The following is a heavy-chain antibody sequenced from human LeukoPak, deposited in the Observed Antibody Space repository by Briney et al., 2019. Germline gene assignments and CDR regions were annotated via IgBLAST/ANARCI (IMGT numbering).Heavy chain of an antibody. Sequence: GGSLRLSCAASGFTFSSYAMHWVRQAPGKGLEYVSAISSNGGSTYYANSVKGRFTISRDNSKNKLYLQMGSLRAEDMAVYYCARDKYYDSSGYYFYFDYWGQGTLVTVSS. CDR1: GFTFSSYA. CDR2: ISSNGGST. V-gene: IGHV3-64*01. CDR3: ARDKYYDSSGYYFYFDY. J-gene: IGHJ4*02. D-gene: IGHD3-22*01.